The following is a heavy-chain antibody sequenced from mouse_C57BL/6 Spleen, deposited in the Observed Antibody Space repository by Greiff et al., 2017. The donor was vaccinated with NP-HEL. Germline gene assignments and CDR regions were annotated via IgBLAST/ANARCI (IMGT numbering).Heavy chain of an antibody. Sequence: VQLQQPGAELVRPGSSVKLSCKASGYTFTSYWMDWVKQRPGQGLEWIGNIYPSDSETHYNQKFKDKATLTVDKSSSTAYMQLSSLTSEDSAVYYCARVGSPHAMDYWGQGTSVTVSS. CDR3: ARVGSPHAMDY. J-gene: IGHJ4*01. CDR2: IYPSDSET. V-gene: IGHV1-61*01. CDR1: GYTFTSYW. D-gene: IGHD1-1*01.